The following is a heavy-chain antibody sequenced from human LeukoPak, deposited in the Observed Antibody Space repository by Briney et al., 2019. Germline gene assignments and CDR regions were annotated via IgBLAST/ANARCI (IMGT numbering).Heavy chain of an antibody. D-gene: IGHD3-22*01. Sequence: GGSLRLSCAASGFTFSSYAMHWVRQAPGKGLEYVSAISSNGGSTYYANSVKGRFTISRDNSKNTLYLQMGSLRAEDMAVYYCARDASYYYDSSGYYSNWFDPWGQGTLVTVSS. J-gene: IGHJ5*02. CDR1: GFTFSSYA. CDR3: ARDASYYYDSSGYYSNWFDP. V-gene: IGHV3-64*01. CDR2: ISSNGGST.